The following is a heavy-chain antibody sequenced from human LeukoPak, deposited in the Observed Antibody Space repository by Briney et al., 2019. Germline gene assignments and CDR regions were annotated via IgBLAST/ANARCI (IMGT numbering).Heavy chain of an antibody. CDR2: IVVGSGNT. V-gene: IGHV1-58*02. CDR3: ARECNSGSHAQCEGAYYFDY. CDR1: GFTFTRSA. Sequence: GASVKVSCKASGFTFTRSAMQWVRQARGQRLEWIGWIVVGSGNTKYAQKFQERVTITRDMSTGTAYMELSSLRSEDTAVYYCARECNSGSHAQCEGAYYFDYWGQGTLVTVSS. J-gene: IGHJ4*02. D-gene: IGHD1-26*01.